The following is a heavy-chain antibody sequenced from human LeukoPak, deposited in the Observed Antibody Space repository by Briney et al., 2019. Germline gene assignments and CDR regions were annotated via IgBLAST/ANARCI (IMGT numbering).Heavy chain of an antibody. CDR2: IIPIFGTA. CDR3: AREPVVPAAIRPYYFDY. J-gene: IGHJ4*02. CDR1: GGTFSSCA. Sequence: SVKVSCKASGGTFSSCAISWVRQAPGQGLEWMGGIIPIFGTANYAQKFQGRVTITADESTSTAYMELSSLRSEDTAVYYCAREPVVPAAIRPYYFDYWGQGTLVTVSS. D-gene: IGHD2-2*01. V-gene: IGHV1-69*13.